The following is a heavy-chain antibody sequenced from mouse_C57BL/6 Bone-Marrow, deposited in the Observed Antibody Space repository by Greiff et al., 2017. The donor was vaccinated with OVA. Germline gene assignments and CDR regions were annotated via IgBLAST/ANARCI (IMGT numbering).Heavy chain of an antibody. V-gene: IGHV1-76*01. CDR3: ARQGDYYGSCYYFDY. Sequence: VKLMESGAGLVRPGASVKLSCKASGYTFTDYYINWVKQRPGQGLEWIARIYPGSGNTYYNEKFKGKATLTAEKSSSTAYMQLSSLTSEDSAVYFCARQGDYYGSCYYFDYWGQGTTLTVSS. J-gene: IGHJ2*01. CDR2: IYPGSGNT. CDR1: GYTFTDYY. D-gene: IGHD1-1*01.